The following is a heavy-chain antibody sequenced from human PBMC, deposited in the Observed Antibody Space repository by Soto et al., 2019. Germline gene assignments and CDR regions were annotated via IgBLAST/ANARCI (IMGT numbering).Heavy chain of an antibody. D-gene: IGHD1-26*01. CDR3: ARVAPWDPYYGMDV. CDR2: IYYSGTT. V-gene: IGHV4-61*01. CDR1: GCSVSSGSYH. Sequence: SETLCLTCTVSGCSVSSGSYHWIWIRQPPGKGLEWIGYIYYSGTTNYNPSLKSRVTISVDTSKNQFSLKLSSMTAADTSVYYCARVAPWDPYYGMDVWGQGTTVTVSS. J-gene: IGHJ6*02.